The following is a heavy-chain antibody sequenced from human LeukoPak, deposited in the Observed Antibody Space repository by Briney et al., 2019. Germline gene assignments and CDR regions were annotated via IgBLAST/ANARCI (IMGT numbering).Heavy chain of an antibody. CDR1: GGSFSGYY. CDR3: ARTRYSSSSSDAFDI. CDR2: INHSGST. D-gene: IGHD6-6*01. J-gene: IGHJ3*02. V-gene: IGHV4-34*01. Sequence: SETLSLTCAVYGGSFSGYYWSWIRQPPGKGLEWIGEINHSGSTNYNPSLKSRVTISVDTSKNQFSLKLSSVTAADTAVYYCARTRYSSSSSDAFDIWGQGTMVTVSS.